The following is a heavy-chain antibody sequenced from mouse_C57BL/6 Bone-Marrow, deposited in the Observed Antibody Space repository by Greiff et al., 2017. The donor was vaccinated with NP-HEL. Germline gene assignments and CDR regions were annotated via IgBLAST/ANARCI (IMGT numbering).Heavy chain of an antibody. CDR3: ARPYYYGRSWFAY. CDR1: GYSFSGHY. V-gene: IGHV1-42*01. Sequence: VQLQQSGPELVKSRASVKISCKASGYSFSGHYMNWVKQSPEKSLELIGEINPSTGGTTYKQKFKAKATLTVDNSSSTAYMQLKSLTSEDSAVYYCARPYYYGRSWFAYWGQGTLVTVSA. CDR2: INPSTGGT. J-gene: IGHJ3*01. D-gene: IGHD1-1*01.